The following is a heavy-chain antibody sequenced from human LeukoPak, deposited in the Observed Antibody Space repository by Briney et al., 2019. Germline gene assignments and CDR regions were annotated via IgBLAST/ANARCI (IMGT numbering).Heavy chain of an antibody. CDR1: GGSISSSSYY. D-gene: IGHD3-10*01. CDR2: INHSGST. J-gene: IGHJ4*02. CDR3: ARTYYYGSGSYGALNY. V-gene: IGHV4-39*07. Sequence: SETLSLTCTVSGGSISSSSYYWGWIRQPPGKGLEWIGEINHSGSTNYNPSLKSRVTISVDTSKNQFSLKLSSVTAADTAVYYCARTYYYGSGSYGALNYWGQGTLVTVSS.